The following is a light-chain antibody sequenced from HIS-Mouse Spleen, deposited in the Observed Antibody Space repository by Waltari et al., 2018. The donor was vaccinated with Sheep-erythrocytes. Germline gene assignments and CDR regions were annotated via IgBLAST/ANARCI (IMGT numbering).Light chain of an antibody. CDR3: CSYAGSSTPWV. J-gene: IGLJ3*02. V-gene: IGLV2-23*01. CDR1: TSDVGVYNL. CDR2: EGS. Sequence: QSALTQPASVSGPPGQSITISCPGTTSDVGVYNLVSWYQQHPGKAPKPMIYEGSKRPSGVSNRFSGSKSGNTASLTISGLQAEDEADYYCCSYAGSSTPWVFGGGTKLTVL.